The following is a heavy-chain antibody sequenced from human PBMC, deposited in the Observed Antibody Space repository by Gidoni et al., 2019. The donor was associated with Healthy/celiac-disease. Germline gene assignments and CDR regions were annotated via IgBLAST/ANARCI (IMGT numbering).Heavy chain of an antibody. V-gene: IGHV1-18*01. J-gene: IGHJ5*02. CDR3: ARARELRYFDWSNWFDP. D-gene: IGHD3-9*01. Sequence: QVQLVQSGAEVKKPGASVKVSCKASGYTFTSYGISWVRQAPGHGLEWMGWISAYNGNTNYAQKLQGRVTMTTDTSTSTAYMELRSLRSDDTAVYYCARARELRYFDWSNWFDPWGQGTLVTVSS. CDR1: GYTFTSYG. CDR2: ISAYNGNT.